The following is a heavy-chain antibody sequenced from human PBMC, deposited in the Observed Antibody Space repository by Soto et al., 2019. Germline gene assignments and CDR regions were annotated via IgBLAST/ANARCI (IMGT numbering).Heavy chain of an antibody. D-gene: IGHD6-19*01. V-gene: IGHV1-46*01. CDR3: ARHIAVAGDYYYYYGMDV. CDR1: GYTFTKYY. J-gene: IGHJ6*02. CDR2: INPTGGGT. Sequence: ASVKVSCKASGYTFTKYYIHWVEQAPVHGLEWMGIINPTGGGTNYAQKFQGRLTMTRDTSTSTIFMELSSLRSEDTAVYYCARHIAVAGDYYYYYGMDVWGQGTTVTVSS.